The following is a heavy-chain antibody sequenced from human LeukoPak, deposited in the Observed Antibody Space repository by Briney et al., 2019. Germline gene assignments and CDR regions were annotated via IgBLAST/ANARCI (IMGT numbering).Heavy chain of an antibody. CDR3: ARQFSRWFDP. V-gene: IGHV4-59*08. CDR1: GGSISSYY. CDR2: IYYSGTT. Sequence: SETLSLTCTVSGGSISSYYWSWIRQPPGKELEWFGYIYYSGTTNYNPSLKSRVTISVDTSKNQFSLKLSSVTAADTAVYYCARQFSRWFDPWGQGTLVTVSS. J-gene: IGHJ5*02.